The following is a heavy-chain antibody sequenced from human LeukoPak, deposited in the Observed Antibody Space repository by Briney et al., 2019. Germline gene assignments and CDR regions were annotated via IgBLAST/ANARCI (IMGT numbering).Heavy chain of an antibody. J-gene: IGHJ4*02. CDR2: IYYSGST. Sequence: PSETLSLTCTVSGGSISSSSYYWSWIRQPPGKGLEWIGYIYYSGSTNYNPSLKSRVTISVDTSKNQFSLKLSSVTAADTAVYYCARGGYSGYDDPYFDYWGQGTLVTVSS. CDR3: ARGGYSGYDDPYFDY. D-gene: IGHD5-12*01. CDR1: GGSISSSSYY. V-gene: IGHV4-61*01.